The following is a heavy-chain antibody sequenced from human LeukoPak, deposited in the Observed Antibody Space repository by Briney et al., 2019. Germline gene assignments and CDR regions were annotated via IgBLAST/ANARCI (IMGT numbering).Heavy chain of an antibody. D-gene: IGHD1-1*01. Sequence: GGSLRLSCAASGFTFSSSWMSWLRQGPGEGLEWVANMNQDGSHKYYVDSVKGRFTVSRDNAKNSLYLQMNSLRAEDTAVYYCATSRHNSFESWGQGTLVTVSS. J-gene: IGHJ5*01. CDR3: ATSRHNSFES. V-gene: IGHV3-7*05. CDR1: GFTFSSSW. CDR2: MNQDGSHK.